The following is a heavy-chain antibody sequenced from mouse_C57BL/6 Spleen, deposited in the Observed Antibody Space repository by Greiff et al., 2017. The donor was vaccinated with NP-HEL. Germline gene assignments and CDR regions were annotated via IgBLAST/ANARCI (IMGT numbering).Heavy chain of an antibody. CDR3: TRNYGNYGPYYFDY. Sequence: VQLQQSGAELVRPGASVTLSCKASGYTFTDYEMHWVKQTPVHGLEWIGAIDPETGGTAYNQKFKGKAILTADKSSSTAYMELRSLTSEDSAVYYCTRNYGNYGPYYFDYWGQGTTLTVSS. D-gene: IGHD2-1*01. J-gene: IGHJ2*01. CDR1: GYTFTDYE. V-gene: IGHV1-15*01. CDR2: IDPETGGT.